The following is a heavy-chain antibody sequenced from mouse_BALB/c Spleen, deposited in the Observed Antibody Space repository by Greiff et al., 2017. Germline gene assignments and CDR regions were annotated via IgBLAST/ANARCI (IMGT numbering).Heavy chain of an antibody. CDR3: AREDDGYYFAMDY. Sequence: VKLMESGAELVRPGTSVKVSCKASGYAFTNYLIEWVKQRPGQGLEWIGVINPGSGGTNYNEKFKGKATLTADKSSSTAYMQLSSLTSDDSAVYFCAREDDGYYFAMDYWGQGTSVTVSS. CDR2: INPGSGGT. D-gene: IGHD2-3*01. CDR1: GYAFTNYL. J-gene: IGHJ4*01. V-gene: IGHV1-54*01.